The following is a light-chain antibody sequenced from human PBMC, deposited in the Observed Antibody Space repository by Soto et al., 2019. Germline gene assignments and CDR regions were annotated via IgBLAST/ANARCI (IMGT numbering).Light chain of an antibody. Sequence: EIVMTQSPATLSVSPWERATLSCSARQSVSSNSAWYQQKPGQAHRLLIYGASPRATGIPARLSGSGSGTEFSLTSSSLPSEDLAGYYCQQYNNWPPWTFGQGPQVEIK. V-gene: IGKV3-15*01. J-gene: IGKJ1*01. CDR3: QQYNNWPPWT. CDR1: QSVSSN. CDR2: GAS.